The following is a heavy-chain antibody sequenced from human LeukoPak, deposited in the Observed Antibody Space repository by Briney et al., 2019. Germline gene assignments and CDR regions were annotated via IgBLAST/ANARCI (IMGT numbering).Heavy chain of an antibody. CDR3: ARGHYGMDV. Sequence: LSLTCTVSGGSISSYYWSWIRQAPGKGLEWVSYISGSASDIYYADSVKGRFTISRDNAKNSVFLQMNSLRAEDTAVYYCARGHYGMDVWGQGTTVTVSS. V-gene: IGHV3-11*01. CDR2: ISGSASDI. CDR1: GGSISSYY. J-gene: IGHJ6*02.